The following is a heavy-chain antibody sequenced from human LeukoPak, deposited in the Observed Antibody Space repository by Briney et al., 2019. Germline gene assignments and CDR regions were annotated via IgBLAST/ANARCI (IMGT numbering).Heavy chain of an antibody. D-gene: IGHD6-19*01. CDR2: ISYDGSDK. J-gene: IGHJ3*02. Sequence: PGGSPRLSCAASGFTFSTYGMHWVRQAPGKGLEWVAVISYDGSDKYYADSVKGRFTISRDNSKNTVYLQMIGLRAEDTAVYYCAKDQGSSGRNAFDIWGRGTTVTVSS. CDR3: AKDQGSSGRNAFDI. CDR1: GFTFSTYG. V-gene: IGHV3-30*18.